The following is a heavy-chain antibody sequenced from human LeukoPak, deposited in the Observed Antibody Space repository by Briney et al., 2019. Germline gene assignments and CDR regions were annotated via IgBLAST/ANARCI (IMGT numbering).Heavy chain of an antibody. V-gene: IGHV3-30-3*01. CDR1: GFTFSSYA. D-gene: IGHD3-9*01. J-gene: IGHJ6*02. Sequence: SGGSLRLSCAASGFTFSSYAMHWVRQTPGKGLEWVAVMSSDGSKKYYADSVKGRFTISRDNAKNSLYLQMNSLRAEDTAVYYCARDRPRYYDILTGYWPLYYYYGMDVWGQGTTVTVSS. CDR2: MSSDGSKK. CDR3: ARDRPRYYDILTGYWPLYYYYGMDV.